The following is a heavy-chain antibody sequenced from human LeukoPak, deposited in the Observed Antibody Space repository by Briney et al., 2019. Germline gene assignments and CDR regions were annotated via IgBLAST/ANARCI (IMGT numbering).Heavy chain of an antibody. CDR2: IYTSGST. Sequence: SETLSLTCTVSGGSISSYYWSWIRQPPGKGLEWIGYIYTSGSTNYNPSLKSRVTISVDTSKNQFSVTAADTAVYYCARPGSTSDWYFDLWGRGTLVTVSS. CDR3: ARPGSTSDWYFDL. D-gene: IGHD2-2*01. J-gene: IGHJ2*01. CDR1: GGSISSYY. V-gene: IGHV4-4*09.